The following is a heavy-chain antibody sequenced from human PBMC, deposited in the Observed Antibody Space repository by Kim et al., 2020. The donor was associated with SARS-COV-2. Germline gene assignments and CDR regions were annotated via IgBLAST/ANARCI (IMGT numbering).Heavy chain of an antibody. CDR3: VKNWNADY. CDR2: IDYSGAAT. V-gene: IGHV3-64D*06. D-gene: IGHD1-1*01. J-gene: IGHJ4*02. Sequence: GGSLRLSCSASGFTFSRYSMHWVRQAPGKGLESVSVIDYSGAATYYADSVKGRFTISRDNPKSTLYLQMSSLRPDDTAVYYCVKNWNADYWGQGTLVTVSS. CDR1: GFTFSRYS.